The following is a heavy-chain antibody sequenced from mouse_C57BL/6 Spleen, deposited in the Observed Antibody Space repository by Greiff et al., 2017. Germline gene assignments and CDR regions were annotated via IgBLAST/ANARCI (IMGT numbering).Heavy chain of an antibody. CDR1: GYAFSSSW. CDR2: IYPGDGDT. D-gene: IGHD2-4*01. Sequence: VKLQESGPELVKPGASVKISCKASGYAFSSSWMNWVKQRPGKGLEWIGRIYPGDGDTNYNGKFKGKATLTADKSSSTAYMQLSSLTSEDSAVYFCARRDDYDDAMDYWGQGTSVTVSS. V-gene: IGHV1-82*01. CDR3: ARRDDYDDAMDY. J-gene: IGHJ4*01.